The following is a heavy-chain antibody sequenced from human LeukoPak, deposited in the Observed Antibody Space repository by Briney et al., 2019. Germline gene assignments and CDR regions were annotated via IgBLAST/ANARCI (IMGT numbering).Heavy chain of an antibody. V-gene: IGHV3-30-3*01. CDR1: GFTFSSYA. J-gene: IGHJ4*02. CDR3: ARDGDIVVVPVPPHYFDY. Sequence: GGSLRLSCAASGFTFSSYAMHWVRQAPGKGLEWVAVISYDGSNKYYADSVKGRFTISRDNSKNALYLQMNSLRAEDTAVYYCARDGDIVVVPVPPHYFDYWGQGTLVTVSS. CDR2: ISYDGSNK. D-gene: IGHD2-2*01.